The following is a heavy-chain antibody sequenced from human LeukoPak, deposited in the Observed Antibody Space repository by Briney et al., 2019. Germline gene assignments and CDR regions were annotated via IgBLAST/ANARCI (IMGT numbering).Heavy chain of an antibody. V-gene: IGHV4-31*03. CDR2: IYHSGST. J-gene: IGHJ5*02. Sequence: SQTLSLTCTVSGGSLSSGGDYWSWIRQHPGKGLEWIGYIYHSGSTYYNPSLKSRVTISVDTSKNQFSLKLSSVTAADTAVYYCARGFTMVRGVISNWFDPWGQGTLVTVSS. CDR3: ARGFTMVRGVISNWFDP. D-gene: IGHD3-10*01. CDR1: GGSLSSGGDY.